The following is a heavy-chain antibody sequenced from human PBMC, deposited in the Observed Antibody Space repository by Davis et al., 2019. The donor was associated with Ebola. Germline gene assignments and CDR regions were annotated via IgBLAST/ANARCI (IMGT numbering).Heavy chain of an antibody. CDR2: IEYSGSA. Sequence: PSETLSLTCNVSGGPIMTGDYFWTWIRQHPGKGLEWIGYIEYSGSAYYNPSLKSRVTMSVDTSKNQFSLNLASVTASDTAVYYCARDNTGDDRWFDPWGQGTQVTVS. J-gene: IGHJ5*02. CDR1: GGPIMTGDYF. D-gene: IGHD2-8*02. CDR3: ARDNTGDDRWFDP. V-gene: IGHV4-31*03.